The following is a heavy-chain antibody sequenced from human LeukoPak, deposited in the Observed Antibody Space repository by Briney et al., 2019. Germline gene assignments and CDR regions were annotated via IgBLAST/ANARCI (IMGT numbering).Heavy chain of an antibody. V-gene: IGHV3-21*06. CDR1: GFTFNNYS. CDR2: ISRSAGNK. D-gene: IGHD6-13*01. Sequence: SGGPLRLSCAASGFTFNNYSMNWVRQPPGRGLEWVSSISRSAGNKFYADSLMGRFTISRDNDKNSLYLQMNSLTAEDRAVYYCTRGDSNSWYYYFDQWGQGTQVTVSS. CDR3: TRGDSNSWYYYFDQ. J-gene: IGHJ4*02.